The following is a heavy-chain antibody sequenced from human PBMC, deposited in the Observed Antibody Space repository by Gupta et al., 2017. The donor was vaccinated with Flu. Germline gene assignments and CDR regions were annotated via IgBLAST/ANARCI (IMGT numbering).Heavy chain of an antibody. CDR3: ARSYWYSLTSGSYDFEKNFDY. J-gene: IGHJ4*02. V-gene: IGHV1-69*06. Sequence: GLEWMGGIIPIFGTANYAQKFQGRVTITADKSTSTAYMELSSLRSEDTAVYYCARSYWYSLTSGSYDFEKNFDYWGQGTLVTVSS. CDR2: IIPIFGTA. D-gene: IGHD1-26*01.